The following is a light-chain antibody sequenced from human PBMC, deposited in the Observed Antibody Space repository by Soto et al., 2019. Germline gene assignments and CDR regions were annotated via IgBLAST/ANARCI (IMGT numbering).Light chain of an antibody. Sequence: QSVLTQPASVSGSPGQSITISCTGTSSDVGSYNYVSWYQHHPGKAPKLMIYEVSNRPSGVSNRFPGSKSGNTASLTISGLQAEDEADYYCTSYTTSSTLVFGTGTKVTVL. CDR1: SSDVGSYNY. CDR2: EVS. J-gene: IGLJ1*01. CDR3: TSYTTSSTLV. V-gene: IGLV2-14*01.